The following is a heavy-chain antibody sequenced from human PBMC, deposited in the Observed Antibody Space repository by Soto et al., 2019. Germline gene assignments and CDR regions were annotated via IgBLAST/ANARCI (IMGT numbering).Heavy chain of an antibody. CDR2: INPNSGAT. D-gene: IGHD6-25*01. Sequence: GPSVKVSFKASGYTFIDYYIHWVRQAPGQGLEWMGWINPNSGATNYAQKFQGRVTMTRDTSISAAYMDLSRLRSDDTAVYYCAREVDSGWTQVAYWGQGTLVTGSS. CDR3: AREVDSGWTQVAY. CDR1: GYTFIDYY. V-gene: IGHV1-2*02. J-gene: IGHJ4*02.